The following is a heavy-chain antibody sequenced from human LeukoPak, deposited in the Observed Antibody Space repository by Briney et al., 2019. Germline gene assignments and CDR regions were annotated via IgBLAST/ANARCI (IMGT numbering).Heavy chain of an antibody. CDR1: GASITNFY. D-gene: IGHD4/OR15-4a*01. V-gene: IGHV4-4*09. CDR2: ICPTAPT. CDR3: ASLKVSVVLGAISYYMDV. J-gene: IGHJ6*03. Sequence: PSETLSLTCTASGASITNFYWSWVRRPPGKGLEWIGYICPTAPTNYTPSLLSRVTMSLDTSKNQLSLRLSSVTAADTAVYFCASLKVSVVLGAISYYMDVWGKGTTVTVSS.